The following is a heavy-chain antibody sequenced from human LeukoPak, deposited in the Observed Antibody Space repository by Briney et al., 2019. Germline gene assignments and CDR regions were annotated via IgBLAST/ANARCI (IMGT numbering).Heavy chain of an antibody. D-gene: IGHD6-6*01. V-gene: IGHV3-48*03. Sequence: PGGSLRLSCAASGFTFSSYEMNWVRQARGKGLEWVSYISSSGSTIYYADSVKGRFTISRDNAKNSLYLQMNSLRAEDTAVYYCARCGSSFLRREFDPWGQGTLVTVSS. CDR3: ARCGSSFLRREFDP. CDR1: GFTFSSYE. CDR2: ISSSGSTI. J-gene: IGHJ5*02.